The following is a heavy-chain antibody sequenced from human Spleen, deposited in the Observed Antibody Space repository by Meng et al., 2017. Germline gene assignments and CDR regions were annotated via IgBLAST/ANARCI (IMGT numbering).Heavy chain of an antibody. D-gene: IGHD4-17*01. CDR1: GFTFSNSD. CDR3: AKDRAVPIRLWDY. J-gene: IGHJ4*02. CDR2: VSWNGSRT. Sequence: GESLKISCAASGFTFSNSDMNWVRQAPGKGLEWVSGVSWNGSRTHYADSVKGRFIISRDNSKNTLYLQMNSLRAEDTAVYYCAKDRAVPIRLWDYWGQGTLVTVSS. V-gene: IGHV3-19*01.